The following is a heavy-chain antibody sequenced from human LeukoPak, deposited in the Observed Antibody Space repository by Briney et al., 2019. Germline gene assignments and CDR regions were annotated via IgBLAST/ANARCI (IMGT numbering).Heavy chain of an antibody. V-gene: IGHV3-9*01. J-gene: IGHJ6*02. Sequence: PGRSLRLSCAASGFTFDDYAMHWVRQAPGKGLEWVSGISWNSGSIGYADSVKGRFTISRDNAKNSLYLQMDSLRAEDTAVYYCARTRSDTYYYYYGMDVWGQGTTVTVSS. CDR3: ARTRSDTYYYYYGMDV. CDR1: GFTFDDYA. CDR2: ISWNSGSI. D-gene: IGHD1-1*01.